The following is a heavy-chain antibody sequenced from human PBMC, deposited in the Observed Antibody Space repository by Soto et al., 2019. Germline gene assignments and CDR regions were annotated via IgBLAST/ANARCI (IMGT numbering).Heavy chain of an antibody. V-gene: IGHV6-1*01. CDR1: GDSVSSNSAA. D-gene: IGHD1-7*01. CDR2: TYYRSKWYN. CDR3: ARDHTGTTRYYYYGMDV. Sequence: PSQTFSLTCAISGDSVSSNSAAWNWIRQSPSRGLEWLGRTYYRSKWYNDYAVSVKSRITINPDTSKNQFSLQLNSVTPEDTAVYYCARDHTGTTRYYYYGMDVWGQGTTVTVSS. J-gene: IGHJ6*02.